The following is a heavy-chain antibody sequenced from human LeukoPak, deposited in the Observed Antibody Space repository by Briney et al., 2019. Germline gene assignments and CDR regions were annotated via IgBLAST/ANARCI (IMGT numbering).Heavy chain of an antibody. V-gene: IGHV4-59*08. J-gene: IGHJ4*02. CDR2: TYYSGST. CDR3: ARHLPPRGQYSFDY. Sequence: PSETLSLTRTVSGGSINSYYWSWIRQPPGKGLEWIGYTYYSGSTNYNPSLRSRVTISVDTSKNQFSLKLSSVTAADTAVYYCARHLPPRGQYSFDYWGQGTLVTVSS. D-gene: IGHD3-10*01. CDR1: GGSINSYY.